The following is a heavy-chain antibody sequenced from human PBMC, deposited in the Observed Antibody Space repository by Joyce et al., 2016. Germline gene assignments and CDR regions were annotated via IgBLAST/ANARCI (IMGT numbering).Heavy chain of an antibody. Sequence: EVQLVESGGGLVQPGGSLRLSCADSGLTFSHNWMQWVRQVPGKGLVGVARIRRDGSNPRYADSVQGRCTISKDNAKNTLYLQMISLRVEDTAVYYCASQTGYNSAWGQGTLVTVSS. CDR2: IRRDGSNP. V-gene: IGHV3-74*01. J-gene: IGHJ4*02. CDR3: ASQTGYNSA. D-gene: IGHD6-19*01. CDR1: GLTFSHNW.